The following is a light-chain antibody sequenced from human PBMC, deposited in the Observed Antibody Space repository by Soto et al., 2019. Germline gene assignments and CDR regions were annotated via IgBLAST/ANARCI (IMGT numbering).Light chain of an antibody. Sequence: EIVLTQSPATLSLSPGERATLSYRASQSVSSYLAWYQQKPGQAPRLLIYDASNRATGIPARFSGSGSGTDFTLTISSLEPEDFAVYYCQQRSNWRFTFGPGTKVDIK. CDR3: QQRSNWRFT. CDR1: QSVSSY. CDR2: DAS. V-gene: IGKV3-11*01. J-gene: IGKJ3*01.